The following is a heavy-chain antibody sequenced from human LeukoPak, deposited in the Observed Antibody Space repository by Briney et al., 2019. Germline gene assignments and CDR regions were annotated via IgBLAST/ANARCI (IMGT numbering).Heavy chain of an antibody. J-gene: IGHJ6*03. D-gene: IGHD3-3*01. CDR2: INHSGST. V-gene: IGHV4-34*01. CDR3: ARGRIRFLEYYYYYMDV. Sequence: PSETLSLTCTVSGGSISGYYWSWIRQPPGKGLEWIGEINHSGSTNYNPSLKSRVTISVDTSKNQFSLKLSSVTAADTAVYYCARGRIRFLEYYYYYMDVWGKGTTVTVSS. CDR1: GGSISGYY.